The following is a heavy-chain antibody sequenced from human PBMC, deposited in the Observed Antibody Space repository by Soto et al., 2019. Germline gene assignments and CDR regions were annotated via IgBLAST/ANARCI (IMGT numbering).Heavy chain of an antibody. CDR3: AKGGSGSYSNAFDI. Sequence: QLQLQESGPGLVKPSETLSLTCTVSGGSISSSSYYWGWIRQPPGKGLERIGSIYYSGSTYYNPSLKSRVTISVDTSKNQFSLKLSSVTAADTAVYYCAKGGSGSYSNAFDIWGQGTMVTVSS. D-gene: IGHD3-10*01. V-gene: IGHV4-39*01. CDR2: IYYSGST. CDR1: GGSISSSSYY. J-gene: IGHJ3*02.